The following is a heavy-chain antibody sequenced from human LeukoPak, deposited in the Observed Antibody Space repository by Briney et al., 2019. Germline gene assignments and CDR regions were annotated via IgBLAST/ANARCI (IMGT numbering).Heavy chain of an antibody. Sequence: ASVKVSCKASGYTFTVYYMHWVRQAPGQGLEWMGWINPSSGGTNYAQKFQGWVTMTRDTSISTAYMELSRLRSDDTAVYYCARGSGFRGYSYGSLDYWGQGTLVTVSS. CDR1: GYTFTVYY. CDR2: INPSSGGT. V-gene: IGHV1-2*04. D-gene: IGHD5-18*01. CDR3: ARGSGFRGYSYGSLDY. J-gene: IGHJ4*02.